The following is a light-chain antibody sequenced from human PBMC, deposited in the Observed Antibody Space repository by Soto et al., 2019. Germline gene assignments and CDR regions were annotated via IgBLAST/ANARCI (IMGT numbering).Light chain of an antibody. J-gene: IGKJ1*01. V-gene: IGKV1-16*01. CDR3: QQYHSYST. CDR1: QDISKY. Sequence: DIQMTQSPSSLSASVGDRVTITCQASQDISKYLNWYQQKPGKAPKILIYDGTSLESGVPSRFSGSRSGTEFTLTISSLQPDDFATYYCQQYHSYSTFGQGTNVEVK. CDR2: DGT.